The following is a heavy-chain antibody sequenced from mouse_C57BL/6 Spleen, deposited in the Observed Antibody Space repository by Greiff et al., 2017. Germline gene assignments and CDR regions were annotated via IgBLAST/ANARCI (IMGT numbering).Heavy chain of an antibody. CDR1: GYTFTSYW. Sequence: QVQLQQPGAELVRPGSSVKLSCKASGYTFTSYWMHWVKQRPIQGLEWIGNIYPFDSETHYNKKFKDKATLTVDKSSSTAYMQLSSLTSDDSAVCYCARLEYSEYFDYWGQGTTLTVSS. V-gene: IGHV1-52*01. D-gene: IGHD5-1*01. J-gene: IGHJ2*01. CDR2: IYPFDSET. CDR3: ARLEYSEYFDY.